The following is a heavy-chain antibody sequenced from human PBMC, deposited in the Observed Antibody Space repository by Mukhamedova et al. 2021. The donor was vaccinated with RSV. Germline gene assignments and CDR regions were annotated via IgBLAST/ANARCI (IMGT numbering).Heavy chain of an antibody. Sequence: GAISTYYWSWIRQPPGKGLEWIGYVYYTGTTTYNPSLKSRVTISVDTSKNQFSLKLSSVTAADTAVYYCARGSRQNGAAFDYWGQGT. CDR1: GAISTYY. CDR3: ARGSRQNGAAFDY. D-gene: IGHD4-17*01. J-gene: IGHJ4*02. CDR2: VYYTGTT. V-gene: IGHV4-59*01.